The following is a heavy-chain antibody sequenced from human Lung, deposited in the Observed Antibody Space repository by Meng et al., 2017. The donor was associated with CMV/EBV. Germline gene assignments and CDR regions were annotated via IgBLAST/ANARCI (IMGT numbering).Heavy chain of an antibody. CDR1: GITVSSYG. Sequence: SCAASGITVSSYGIHWVRQAPGKGLECVAFIRYDGTNKHYADSGTGRFSVSRDNSRNMVYLQMNSLSAEDTAVYHCAKVDSDTLMVPYYYYPMDVWXQGTXVTVSS. V-gene: IGHV3-30*02. CDR2: IRYDGTNK. J-gene: IGHJ6*02. CDR3: AKVDSDTLMVPYYYYPMDV. D-gene: IGHD2-8*01.